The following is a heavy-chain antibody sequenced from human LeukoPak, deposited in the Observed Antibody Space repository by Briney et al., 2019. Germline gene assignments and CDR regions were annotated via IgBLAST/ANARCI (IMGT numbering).Heavy chain of an antibody. CDR2: ISWNSGSI. CDR1: GFTFDDYA. CDR3: AKDMGSSPYYFDY. Sequence: LPGGSLRLSCAASGFTFDDYAMHWVRQAPGKGLEWVSGISWNSGSIGYADSVKGRFTISRDNAKNSLYLQMNSLRAEDTALYYCAKDMGSSPYYFDYWGQGTLVTVSS. D-gene: IGHD6-6*01. J-gene: IGHJ4*02. V-gene: IGHV3-9*01.